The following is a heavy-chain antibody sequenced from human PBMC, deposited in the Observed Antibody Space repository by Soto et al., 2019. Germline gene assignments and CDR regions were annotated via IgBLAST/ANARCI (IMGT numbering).Heavy chain of an antibody. J-gene: IGHJ6*02. D-gene: IGHD3-10*01. V-gene: IGHV1-2*04. CDR3: ARVSGYYGSGRPGGMDV. CDR1: GYTFTGYY. CDR2: INPNSGGT. Sequence: ASVKVSCKASGYTFTGYYMHWVRQAPGQGLEWMGWINPNSGGTNYAQKFQGWVTMTGDTSISTAYMELSRLRSDDTAVYYRARVSGYYGSGRPGGMDVWGQGTTVTVSS.